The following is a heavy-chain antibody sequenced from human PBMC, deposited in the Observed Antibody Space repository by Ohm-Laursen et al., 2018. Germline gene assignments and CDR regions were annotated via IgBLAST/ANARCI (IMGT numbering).Heavy chain of an antibody. V-gene: IGHV4-59*01. CDR2: IYYSGST. CDR3: ARVPNDYGNYYFDY. Sequence: SETLSLTCTVSGGSISSYYWSWIRQPPGKGLEWIGYIYYSGSTNYNPSLKSRVTISVDTSVNQFSLRLSSVTAADTAVYYCARVPNDYGNYYFDYWGQGTLVTVSS. J-gene: IGHJ4*02. CDR1: GGSISSYY. D-gene: IGHD4-11*01.